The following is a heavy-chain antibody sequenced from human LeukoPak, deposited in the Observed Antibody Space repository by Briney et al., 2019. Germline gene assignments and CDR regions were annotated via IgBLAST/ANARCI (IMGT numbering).Heavy chain of an antibody. Sequence: SETLSLTCAVSGGSISSSNWWSWVRQPPGKGLEWIGEINHSGSTNYNPSLKSRVTISVDTSKNQFSLKLSSVTAADTAVYYCARVGVQLDYWGQGTLVTVSS. CDR1: GGSISSSNW. V-gene: IGHV4-4*02. D-gene: IGHD5-18*01. CDR2: INHSGST. CDR3: ARVGVQLDY. J-gene: IGHJ4*02.